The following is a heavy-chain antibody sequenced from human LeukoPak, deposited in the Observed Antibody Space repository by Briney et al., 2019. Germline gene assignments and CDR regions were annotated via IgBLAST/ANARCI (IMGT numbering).Heavy chain of an antibody. Sequence: SETLSLTCTVSGGSISSYYWSWIRQPPGKGLEWIGSIYYSGSTYYNPSLKSRVTIFVDTSKNQFSLKLSSVTAADTAVYYCARHGGYSSSSYDYWGQGTLVTVSS. CDR2: IYYSGST. CDR1: GGSISSYY. J-gene: IGHJ4*02. V-gene: IGHV4-39*01. D-gene: IGHD6-6*01. CDR3: ARHGGYSSSSYDY.